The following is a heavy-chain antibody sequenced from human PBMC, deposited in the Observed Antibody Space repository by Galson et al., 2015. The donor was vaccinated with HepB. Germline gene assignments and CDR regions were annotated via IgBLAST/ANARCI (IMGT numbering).Heavy chain of an antibody. CDR2: INSDGSST. J-gene: IGHJ6*02. CDR3: ARDLNDYSTYYYYYGMDV. Sequence: SLRLSCAASGFIFSSYWMHWVRQAPGKGLVWVSRINSDGSSTSYADSVKGRFTISRDNAKNTLYLQVNSLRAEDTAVYYCARDLNDYSTYYYYYGMDVWGQGTTVTVSS. CDR1: GFIFSSYW. D-gene: IGHD4-11*01. V-gene: IGHV3-74*01.